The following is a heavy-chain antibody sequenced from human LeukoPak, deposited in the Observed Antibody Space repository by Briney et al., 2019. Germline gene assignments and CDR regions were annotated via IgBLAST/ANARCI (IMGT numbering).Heavy chain of an antibody. D-gene: IGHD4-17*01. CDR1: GFTFSSYS. J-gene: IGHJ4*02. V-gene: IGHV3-21*01. CDR2: ISSSSSYI. CDR3: ARDRSTTVTPGGY. Sequence: GGSLRLSCAASGFTFSSYSMNWVRQAPGKGLEWVSSISSSSSYIYYADSVKGRFTISRDNAKNSLYLQMNSLRAEDTAVYYCARDRSTTVTPGGYWGQGTLVTVFS.